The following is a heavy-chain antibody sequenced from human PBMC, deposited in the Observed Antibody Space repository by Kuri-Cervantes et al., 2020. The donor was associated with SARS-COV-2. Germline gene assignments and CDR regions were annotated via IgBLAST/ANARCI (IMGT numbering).Heavy chain of an antibody. Sequence: GGSLRLSCAASGFTFSSYEMNWVRQAPGKGLEWVSYISSSGSTIYYADSVKGRFTISRDNAKNSLYLQMNSLRAEDTAVYYCARLTQNGSGSYLLDYWGQGTLVTVSS. D-gene: IGHD3-10*01. V-gene: IGHV3-48*03. CDR3: ARLTQNGSGSYLLDY. J-gene: IGHJ4*02. CDR1: GFTFSSYE. CDR2: ISSSGSTI.